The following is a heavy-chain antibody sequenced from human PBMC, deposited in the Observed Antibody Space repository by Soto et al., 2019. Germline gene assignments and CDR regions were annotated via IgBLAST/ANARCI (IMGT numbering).Heavy chain of an antibody. CDR3: ARGGISHWAYFYYMDV. V-gene: IGHV4-59*11. CDR1: GGSISSHY. D-gene: IGHD2-21*01. CDR2: INYSGST. J-gene: IGHJ6*03. Sequence: SETLSLTCTVSGGSISSHYWSWIRQPPGKGLEWIGYINYSGSTNYNPSLKSRVTISVDTSKNQFSLRLSSVTAADTAAYYCARGGISHWAYFYYMDVWDRGTTVTVSS.